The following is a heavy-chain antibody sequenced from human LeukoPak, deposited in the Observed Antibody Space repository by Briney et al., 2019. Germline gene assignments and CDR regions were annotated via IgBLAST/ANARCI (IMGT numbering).Heavy chain of an antibody. J-gene: IGHJ3*02. CDR2: ISYDGSNK. D-gene: IGHD3-22*01. CDR1: GFTFSSYG. Sequence: GGSLRLSCAASGFTFSSYGMHWVRQAPGKGLEWVAVISYDGSNKYYADSVKGRFTISRDNSKNTLYLQMNSLRAEDTAVYYCARRYYDSSDDAFDIWGQGTMVTVSS. CDR3: ARRYYDSSDDAFDI. V-gene: IGHV3-30*19.